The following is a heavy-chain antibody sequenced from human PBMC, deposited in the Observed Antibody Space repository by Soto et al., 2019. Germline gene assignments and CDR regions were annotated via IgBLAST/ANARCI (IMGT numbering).Heavy chain of an antibody. J-gene: IGHJ4*02. D-gene: IGHD5-12*01. Sequence: GGSLRLSCAASGFTFSSYWMHWVRQDPGKGLVWVSRINSDGSSTTYADSVKGRFTISRDNAKNTLYLQMNSLRVEDTAVYYCARGRWLQLPDCWGQGTLVTVS. CDR3: ARGRWLQLPDC. CDR2: INSDGSST. CDR1: GFTFSSYW. V-gene: IGHV3-74*01.